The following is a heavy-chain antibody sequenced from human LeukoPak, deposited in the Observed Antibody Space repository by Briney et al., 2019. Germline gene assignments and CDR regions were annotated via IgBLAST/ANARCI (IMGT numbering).Heavy chain of an antibody. CDR3: ARVFVSGSSYGMDV. J-gene: IGHJ6*02. V-gene: IGHV3-21*01. Sequence: PGGSLRLSCAASGFTFSSYSMNWVRQAPGKALEWVSSVSSSSSYIYYADSVKGRFTIYRDNAKNSLYLQMNSLRAEDTAVYYCARVFVSGSSYGMDVWGQGTTVTVSS. CDR1: GFTFSSYS. CDR2: VSSSSSYI. D-gene: IGHD3-10*01.